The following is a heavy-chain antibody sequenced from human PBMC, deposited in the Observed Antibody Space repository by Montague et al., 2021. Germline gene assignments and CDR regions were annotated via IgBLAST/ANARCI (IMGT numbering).Heavy chain of an antibody. J-gene: IGHJ4*02. D-gene: IGHD4-17*01. CDR1: GFPFSSYW. Sequence: SLRLSCAASGFPFSSYWMIWVRQAPGKGLEWVASIKKDGTEKYYGDSVMGRFTISRDNAKTSLYLQMNALGAEDTAVYFCTRAWVRSGFDSWGQGTLVTVSS. CDR2: IKKDGTEK. V-gene: IGHV3-7*05. CDR3: TRAWVRSGFDS.